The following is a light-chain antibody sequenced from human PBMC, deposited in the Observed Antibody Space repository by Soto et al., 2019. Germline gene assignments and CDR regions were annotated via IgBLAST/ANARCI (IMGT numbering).Light chain of an antibody. J-gene: IGKJ5*01. V-gene: IGKV1-39*01. Sequence: DIQMTQSPSSLSASVGDRVTITCRASQSIATYLNWYQHKLGKAPKLLIYAASSLQTGVPSRFSGSGSGTAFTLTISSPHPEDFATYFCQHSYTIPITFGQGTRLEIK. CDR3: QHSYTIPIT. CDR2: AAS. CDR1: QSIATY.